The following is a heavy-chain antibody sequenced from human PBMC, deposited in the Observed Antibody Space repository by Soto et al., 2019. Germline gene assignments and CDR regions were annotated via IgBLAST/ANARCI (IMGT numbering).Heavy chain of an antibody. CDR2: IGDNGSNK. Sequence: GGSLRLSCAASGVTFSTYVVTWARQTTGKGLEWVADIGDNGSNKYYADSVKGRFTISRDDSKNMVYLQMSSLRAEDTAVYYGVREGWYSIQAPYWGQGTLVTVSS. CDR1: GVTFSTYV. V-gene: IGHV3-33*08. J-gene: IGHJ4*02. CDR3: VREGWYSIQAPY. D-gene: IGHD2-15*01.